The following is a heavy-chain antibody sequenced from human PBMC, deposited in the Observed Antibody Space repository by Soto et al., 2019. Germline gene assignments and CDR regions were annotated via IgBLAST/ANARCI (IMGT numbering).Heavy chain of an antibody. CDR3: ARQDIVVVPAAMSHANLNAFDI. Sequence: PGESLKISWKGSGYSFTSYWIGWVRQMPGKGLEWMGIIYPGDSDTRYSPSFQGQVTISADKSISTAYLQWSSLKASDTAMYYCARQDIVVVPAAMSHANLNAFDIWGQGTMVTVSS. CDR2: IYPGDSDT. D-gene: IGHD2-2*01. J-gene: IGHJ3*02. V-gene: IGHV5-51*01. CDR1: GYSFTSYW.